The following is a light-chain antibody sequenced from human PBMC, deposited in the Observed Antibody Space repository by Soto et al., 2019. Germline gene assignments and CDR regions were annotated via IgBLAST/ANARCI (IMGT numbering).Light chain of an antibody. J-gene: IGLJ3*02. V-gene: IGLV1-44*01. CDR2: GTN. CDR1: SSNIGINV. CDR3: ATWDDGLNAWL. Sequence: QSVLTQPPSTSGTPGQRVTISCSGGSSNIGINVVNWYRQLPGVAPKLLIFGTNQRPSGVPDRFSGSKSGTSASLAISGLQSEDEADYYCATWDDGLNAWLFGGGTKLTVL.